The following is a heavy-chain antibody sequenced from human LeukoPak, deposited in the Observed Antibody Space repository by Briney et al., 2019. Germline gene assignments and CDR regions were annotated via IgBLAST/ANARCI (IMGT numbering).Heavy chain of an antibody. CDR3: ARHKGIWSSWPFDY. D-gene: IGHD6-13*01. CDR2: INHSGST. CDR1: GGSFNGYY. Sequence: SETLSLTCAVYGGSFNGYYWSWIRQPPGKGLEWIGEINHSGSTNYNPSLKSRVTISVDTSKNQFSLKLSSVTAADTAVYYCARHKGIWSSWPFDYWGQGTLVTVSS. V-gene: IGHV4-34*01. J-gene: IGHJ4*02.